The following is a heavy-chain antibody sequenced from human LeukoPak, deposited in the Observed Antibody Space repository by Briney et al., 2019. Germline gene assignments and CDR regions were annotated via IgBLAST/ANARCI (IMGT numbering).Heavy chain of an antibody. CDR2: FDPEDAET. V-gene: IGHV1-24*01. J-gene: IGHJ4*02. CDR1: GYTLTELS. D-gene: IGHD2-15*01. Sequence: GASVKVSCKVSGYTLTELSMHWVRQAPGKGLEWMGGFDPEDAETIYAQKFRGRVTMTEETSTDTAYMELSSLKSEDTAVYYCATPRDRYFDYWGQGTLVTVSS. CDR3: ATPRDRYFDY.